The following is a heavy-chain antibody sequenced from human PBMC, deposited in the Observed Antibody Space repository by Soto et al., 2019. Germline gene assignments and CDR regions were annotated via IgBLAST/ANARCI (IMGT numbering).Heavy chain of an antibody. CDR2: IWSDGNRK. D-gene: IGHD2-15*01. J-gene: IGHJ3*01. CDR1: GFTLSDYG. V-gene: IGHV3-33*01. CDR3: VRGGKTAGGFDV. Sequence: QVQLVESGGGAVQPGRSLRLSCAASGFTLSDYGMHWVRQAPDKGLEWVAVIWSDGNRKYYADSVKGRFTISRDNPDNTLFLEMNSLTADDTAVYYCVRGGKTAGGFDVWGQGTMVTVFS.